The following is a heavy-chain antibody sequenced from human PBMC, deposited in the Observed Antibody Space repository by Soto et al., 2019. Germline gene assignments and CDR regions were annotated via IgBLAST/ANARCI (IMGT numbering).Heavy chain of an antibody. Sequence: QVQLVQSGAEVKKPGSSVKVSCKASGGTFSSYAISWVRQAPGQGLEWMGGIIPIFGTANYAQKFQGRVTITADESTSTAYMELRSLRSEDTAVYYCARLPSTTVTTLSDYYYGMDVWGQGTTVTVSS. V-gene: IGHV1-69*01. CDR3: ARLPSTTVTTLSDYYYGMDV. CDR2: IIPIFGTA. J-gene: IGHJ6*02. CDR1: GGTFSSYA. D-gene: IGHD4-17*01.